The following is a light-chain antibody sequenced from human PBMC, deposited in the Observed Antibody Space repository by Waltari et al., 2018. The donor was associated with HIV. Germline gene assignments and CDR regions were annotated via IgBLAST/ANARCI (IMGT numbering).Light chain of an antibody. J-gene: IGLJ2*01. V-gene: IGLV2-14*03. CDR2: YVR. Sequence: QSALSQPASVSGSLGQSITISCTGTRSDVGGHNSLSGYQQHPGKAPKLLTSYVRNRPARVPNRFSGSNSANTASLTISGLQAEDEADYYCSSYTANSRIFGGGTRLTVL. CDR1: RSDVGGHNS. CDR3: SSYTANSRI.